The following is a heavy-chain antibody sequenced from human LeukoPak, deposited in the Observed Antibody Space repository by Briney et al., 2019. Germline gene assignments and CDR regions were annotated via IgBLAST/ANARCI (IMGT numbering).Heavy chain of an antibody. CDR2: ISWNSSRI. V-gene: IGHV3-9*01. D-gene: IGHD2-15*01. CDR1: GFTFDDYA. J-gene: IGHJ4*02. CDR3: AKDPTQYCSGGSCYTS. Sequence: GGSLRLSCAASGFTFDDYAMHWVRQVPGKGLEWVSGISWNSSRIVYADSVKGRFTISRDNAKSSLYLQMNSLRAEDTAFYYCAKDPTQYCSGGSCYTSWGQGTLVTVSS.